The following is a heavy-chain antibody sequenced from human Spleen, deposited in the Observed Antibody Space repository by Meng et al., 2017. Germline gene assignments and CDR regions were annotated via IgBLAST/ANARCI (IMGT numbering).Heavy chain of an antibody. Sequence: ESLKISCAASGFTFRDYYMSWIRQPPGKGLEWIGEINHSGSTNYNPSLKSRVTISVDTSKNQFSLKLSSVTAADTAVYYCARGGYSSGWRDAFDIWGQGTMVTVSS. D-gene: IGHD6-19*01. CDR1: GFTFRDYY. V-gene: IGHV4-34*01. J-gene: IGHJ3*02. CDR3: ARGGYSSGWRDAFDI. CDR2: INHSGST.